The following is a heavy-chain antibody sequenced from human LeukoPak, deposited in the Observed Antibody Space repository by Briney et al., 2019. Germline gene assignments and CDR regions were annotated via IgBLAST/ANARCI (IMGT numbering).Heavy chain of an antibody. CDR1: GGSISNGGYS. J-gene: IGHJ4*02. CDR2: IYHSGTT. CDR3: ARNYYGSGSFYVHN. D-gene: IGHD3-10*01. V-gene: IGHV4-30-2*01. Sequence: SETLSLACAVSGGSISNGGYSWSWIRQPPGKGLEWIGLIYHSGTTHYSPSLKSRLTFSLDKSKNQFSLKLTSVTAVDTALYYCARNYYGSGSFYVHNWGQGTLVTVSS.